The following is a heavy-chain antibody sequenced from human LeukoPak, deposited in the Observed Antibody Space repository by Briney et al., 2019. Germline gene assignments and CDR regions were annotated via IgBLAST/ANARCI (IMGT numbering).Heavy chain of an antibody. D-gene: IGHD3-10*01. CDR1: GGSISTYY. CDR2: VYYSGRT. Sequence: PSETLSLTCTVSGGSISTYYWNWIRQPPGKGLEWIGYVYYSGRTNYNPSLKSRVTISVDTAKNQFSLKLTSVTAADTAVYYCARQTGSGLFTLPGGQGTLVTVSS. CDR3: ARQTGSGLFTLP. V-gene: IGHV4-59*08. J-gene: IGHJ4*02.